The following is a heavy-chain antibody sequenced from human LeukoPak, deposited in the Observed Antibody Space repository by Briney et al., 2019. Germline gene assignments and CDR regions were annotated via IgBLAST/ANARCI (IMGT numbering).Heavy chain of an antibody. Sequence: GGSLRLSCAASGFTFSSYAMSWVRQAPGKGLEWVSAISGSGGSTYYADSVKGRFTISRDNSKNTLYMQMNSLRAEDTAVYYCAKAGSIQLWVSEDYWDQGTLATVSS. D-gene: IGHD5-18*01. CDR2: ISGSGGST. J-gene: IGHJ4*02. CDR1: GFTFSSYA. V-gene: IGHV3-23*01. CDR3: AKAGSIQLWVSEDY.